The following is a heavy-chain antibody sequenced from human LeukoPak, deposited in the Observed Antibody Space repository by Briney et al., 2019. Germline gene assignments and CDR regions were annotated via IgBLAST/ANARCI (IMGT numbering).Heavy chain of an antibody. CDR2: IYPGDSDT. J-gene: IGHJ4*02. Sequence: GESLKISCKGSGYSFTSYWIGWVRQMPGKGLEWMGIIYPGDSDTRYSPSFQGQVTISADKSISTAYLQWSSLKASDTAMYSCAISAWDPRRYFDYWGQGTLVTVSS. CDR3: AISAWDPRRYFDY. CDR1: GYSFTSYW. V-gene: IGHV5-51*01. D-gene: IGHD1-26*01.